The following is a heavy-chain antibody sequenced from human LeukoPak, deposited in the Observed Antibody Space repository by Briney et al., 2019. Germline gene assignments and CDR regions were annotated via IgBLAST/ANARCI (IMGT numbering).Heavy chain of an antibody. CDR1: GGSISSYH. CDR3: ARLGYSSSWYKIDY. CDR2: IYSSGST. D-gene: IGHD6-13*01. J-gene: IGHJ4*02. V-gene: IGHV4-59*08. Sequence: SETLSLTCTVSGGSISSYHWNWIRQPPGKGLEWIGYIYSSGSTNYNPSLESRVTISVDTSKNLFSLKLSSVTAADTAVYYCARLGYSSSWYKIDYCGQGTLVTVSS.